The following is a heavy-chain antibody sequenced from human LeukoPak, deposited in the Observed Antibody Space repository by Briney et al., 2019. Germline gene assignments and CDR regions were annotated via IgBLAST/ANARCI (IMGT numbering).Heavy chain of an antibody. CDR3: VRKLPAYSSGWYGWFDP. CDR2: ISSNGGST. Sequence: GGSLRLSCSASGFTFSSYAMHWVRQAPGKGPEYVSAISSNGGSTYYADSVKGRFTISRDNSKNTLYLQMSSLRAEDTAVYYCVRKLPAYSSGWYGWFDPWGQGTLVTVSS. CDR1: GFTFSSYA. V-gene: IGHV3-64D*09. J-gene: IGHJ5*02. D-gene: IGHD6-19*01.